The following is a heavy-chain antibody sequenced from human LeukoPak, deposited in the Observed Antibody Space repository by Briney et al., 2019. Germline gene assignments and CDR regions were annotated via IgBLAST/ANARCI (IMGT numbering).Heavy chain of an antibody. CDR3: ARTISYQLGVANWFDP. Sequence: ASVKVSCKASGYTFTSYAMHWVRQAPGQRLEWMGWINAGNGNTKYSQKFQGRVTITRDTSASTAYMELSSLRSEDTAVYYCARTISYQLGVANWFDPWGQGTLVTVSS. D-gene: IGHD2-2*01. J-gene: IGHJ5*02. CDR2: INAGNGNT. V-gene: IGHV1-3*01. CDR1: GYTFTSYA.